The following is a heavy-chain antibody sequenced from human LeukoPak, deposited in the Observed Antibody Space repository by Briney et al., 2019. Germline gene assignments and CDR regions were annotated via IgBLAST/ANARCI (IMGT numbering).Heavy chain of an antibody. CDR1: GFTSSNYG. Sequence: GRSLRLSCAASGFTSSNYGMHWVRQGPGKGLEWVAVIWYDGSNKYYADSVKGRFTISRDNSKNTLYLQMNSLRAEDTAVYYCARDGWFDPWGQGTLVTVSS. V-gene: IGHV3-33*01. CDR2: IWYDGSNK. CDR3: ARDGWFDP. J-gene: IGHJ5*02.